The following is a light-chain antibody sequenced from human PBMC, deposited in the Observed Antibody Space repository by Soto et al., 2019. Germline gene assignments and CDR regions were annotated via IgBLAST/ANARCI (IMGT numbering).Light chain of an antibody. CDR3: QHYDNLPPFT. J-gene: IGKJ3*01. CDR1: QDIRKY. Sequence: DIQMTQSPSSLSASVGDRVTITCQASQDIRKYLNWYQQKPGRAPKLLIYGASNLETGVPSRFSGSEYGTVFPFTISSLQPEDIATYYCQHYDNLPPFTFGPGTKVAIK. CDR2: GAS. V-gene: IGKV1-33*01.